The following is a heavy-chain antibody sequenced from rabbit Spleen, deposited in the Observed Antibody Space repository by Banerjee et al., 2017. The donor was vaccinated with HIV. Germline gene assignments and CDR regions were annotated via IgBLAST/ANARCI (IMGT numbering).Heavy chain of an antibody. V-gene: IGHV1S40*01. CDR2: INAVTGKA. D-gene: IGHD8-1*01. CDR1: GFSFSNGYV. Sequence: QSLEESGGDLVKPEGSLTLTCKASGFSFSNGYVMCWVRQAPGKGLQWIACINAVTGKAVYATWAKGRFTFSKTSSTTVTLQMTSLTVADTATYFCARDTGSSFSSYGMDLWGQGTLVTVS. J-gene: IGHJ6*01. CDR3: ARDTGSSFSSYGMDL.